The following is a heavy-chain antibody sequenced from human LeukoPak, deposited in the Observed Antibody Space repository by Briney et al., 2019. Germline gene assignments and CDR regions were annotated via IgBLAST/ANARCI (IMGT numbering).Heavy chain of an antibody. CDR3: AKVMKGSERLTMVRGVIIKTAGLYYMDV. J-gene: IGHJ6*03. Sequence: GGSLRLSCAASGFTLSSYAMSSVRQAPGKGLEWVSSISASGSSTNYADSVKGRFTISRDNSKNTVYLQMNSLRAEDTAVYYCAKVMKGSERLTMVRGVIIKTAGLYYMDVWGKGTTVTVSS. CDR2: ISASGSST. V-gene: IGHV3-23*01. CDR1: GFTLSSYA. D-gene: IGHD3-10*01.